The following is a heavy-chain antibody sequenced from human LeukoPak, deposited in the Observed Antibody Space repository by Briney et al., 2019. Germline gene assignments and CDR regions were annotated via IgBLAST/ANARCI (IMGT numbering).Heavy chain of an antibody. CDR2: INQDGSEI. Sequence: PGGSLRLSCAASGFTFSNYWMSWVRQAPGKGLEWLANINQDGSEIYYVDSVKGRFTISRDNGKNSLYLQINSLRADDTAVYYCARHARIGAAGTPHYFDYWGQGTLVTVSS. CDR1: GFTFSNYW. V-gene: IGHV3-7*01. CDR3: ARHARIGAAGTPHYFDY. J-gene: IGHJ4*02. D-gene: IGHD6-13*01.